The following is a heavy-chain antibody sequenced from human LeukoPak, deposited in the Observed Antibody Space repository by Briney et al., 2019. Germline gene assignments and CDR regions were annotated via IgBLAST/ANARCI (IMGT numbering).Heavy chain of an antibody. CDR3: AREHYYDSSGLAQH. J-gene: IGHJ1*01. V-gene: IGHV1-69*04. Sequence: GASVKVSRKASGGTFSSYAISWVRQAPGQGLEWMGRIIPILGIANYAQKFQGRVTITADKSTSTAYMELSSLRSEDTAVYYCAREHYYDSSGLAQHWGQGTLVTVSS. CDR2: IIPILGIA. CDR1: GGTFSSYA. D-gene: IGHD3-22*01.